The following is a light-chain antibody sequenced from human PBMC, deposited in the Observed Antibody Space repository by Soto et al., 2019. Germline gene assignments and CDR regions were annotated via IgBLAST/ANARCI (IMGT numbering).Light chain of an antibody. CDR1: SSDVGGYNF. V-gene: IGLV2-11*01. CDR2: DVS. J-gene: IGLJ1*01. CDR3: CSYARSYTEV. Sequence: QSALTQPRSVSGSPGQSVTMSCTGTSSDVGGYNFVSWYQQHPGKAPKLMIYDVSERPSGVPDRFFGSKSGNTASLTISGLQAEDEADYYCCSYARSYTEVFGTGTKVTVL.